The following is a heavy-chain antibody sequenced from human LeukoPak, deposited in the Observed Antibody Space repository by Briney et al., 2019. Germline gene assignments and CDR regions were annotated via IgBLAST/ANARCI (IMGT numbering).Heavy chain of an antibody. CDR1: GFTFGKYW. CDR2: IKLDGSEK. V-gene: IGHV3-7*01. CDR3: ARDPHSSSWFMVY. J-gene: IGHJ4*02. D-gene: IGHD6-13*01. Sequence: GGSLRLSCVASGFTFGKYWMSWVRQAPGKGLEWVANIKLDGSEKNYVDSVKGRFTISRDNSKNTLYLQMNSLRAEDTAVYYCARDPHSSSWFMVYWGQGTLVTVSS.